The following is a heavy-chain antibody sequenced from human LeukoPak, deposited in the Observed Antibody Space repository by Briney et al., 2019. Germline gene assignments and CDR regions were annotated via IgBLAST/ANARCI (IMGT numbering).Heavy chain of an antibody. CDR2: ISYDGSNK. CDR3: ARDDGYCSSTSCYRANYMDV. V-gene: IGHV3-30*01. D-gene: IGHD2-2*03. Sequence: GRSLRLSCAASGFTFSSYAMHWVRQAPGKGLEWVAVISYDGSNKYYADSVKGRFTISRDNSKNTLYLQMNSLRAEDTAVYYCARDDGYCSSTSCYRANYMDVWGKGTMVTVSS. CDR1: GFTFSSYA. J-gene: IGHJ6*03.